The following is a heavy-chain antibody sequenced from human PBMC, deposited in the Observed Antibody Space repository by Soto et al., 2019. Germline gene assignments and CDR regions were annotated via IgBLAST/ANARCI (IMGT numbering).Heavy chain of an antibody. CDR3: GRQGPSETYYGWFDP. CDR1: GGSINNYY. D-gene: IGHD1-26*01. J-gene: IGHJ5*02. CDR2: IFYSGTT. V-gene: IGHV4-59*01. Sequence: SETLSLTCTVSGGSINNYYWTWIRQPPGKGLEYIGYIFYSGTTNYNPSLKSRVTISVDTSKNQFSLRLSSVTAADTAVYYCGRQGPSETYYGWFDPWGQGTLVTVSS.